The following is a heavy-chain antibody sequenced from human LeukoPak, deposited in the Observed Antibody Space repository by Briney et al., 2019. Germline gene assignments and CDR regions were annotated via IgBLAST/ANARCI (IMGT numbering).Heavy chain of an antibody. CDR2: ISAYNGNT. D-gene: IGHD3-3*01. V-gene: IGHV1-18*01. J-gene: IGHJ6*02. Sequence: ASVKVSCEASGYTFTSYGISWVRQAPGQGLEWMGWISAYNGNTNYAQKLQGRVTMTTDTSTSTAYMELRSLRSDDTAVYYCAILYYDFWSGSAIFYYYYGMDVWGQGTTVTVSS. CDR3: AILYYDFWSGSAIFYYYYGMDV. CDR1: GYTFTSYG.